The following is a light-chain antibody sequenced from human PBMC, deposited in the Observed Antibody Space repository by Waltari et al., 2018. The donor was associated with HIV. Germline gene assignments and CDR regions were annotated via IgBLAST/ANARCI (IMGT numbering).Light chain of an antibody. J-gene: IGLJ3*02. V-gene: IGLV1-47*01. Sequence: QSVVTQPPSASGTPGQRVTISCSGSDSHIGSNYVYCYPDRPGTAPKLLIYKNNQRSSGVPDRFSGAKSDTSASLAISGLRSEDEADYYCASWDDNLNSWVFGGGTKLTVL. CDR1: DSHIGSNY. CDR3: ASWDDNLNSWV. CDR2: KNN.